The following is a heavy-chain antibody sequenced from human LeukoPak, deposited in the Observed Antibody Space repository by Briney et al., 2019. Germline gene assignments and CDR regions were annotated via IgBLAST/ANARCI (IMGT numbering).Heavy chain of an antibody. CDR1: GGSFSGYY. V-gene: IGHV4-34*01. Sequence: SETLSLTCAVYGGSFSGYYWSWIRQPPGKGLEWIGEINHSGSTNYNPSLKSRVTISVDTSKNQFSLKLSSVTAADTAVYYCATGSGWLYYYYYYYMDVWGKGTTVTVSS. J-gene: IGHJ6*03. D-gene: IGHD6-19*01. CDR2: INHSGST. CDR3: ATGSGWLYYYYYYYMDV.